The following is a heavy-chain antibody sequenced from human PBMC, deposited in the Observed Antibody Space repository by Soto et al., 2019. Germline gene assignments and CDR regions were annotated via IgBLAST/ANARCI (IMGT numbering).Heavy chain of an antibody. CDR1: SASIDNN. CDR3: ARSFGWYAFDQ. CDR2: IHQSGIS. J-gene: IGHJ4*02. D-gene: IGHD6-19*01. Sequence: QMQLLESGPGLVKPSETLSRTCAVSSASIDNNWNWVRQPPGKGLEWIGEIHQSGISYKNPSLKSRVTMSVDKSKNQFSLNLSSVTAADTAVYFCARSFGWYAFDQWGQGTLVTVYS. V-gene: IGHV4-4*02.